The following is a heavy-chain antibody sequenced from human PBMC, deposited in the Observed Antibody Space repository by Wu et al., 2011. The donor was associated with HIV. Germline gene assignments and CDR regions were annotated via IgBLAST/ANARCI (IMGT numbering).Heavy chain of an antibody. CDR2: INPSGGST. V-gene: IGHV1-46*01. D-gene: IGHD2-15*01. CDR3: AREHCSGGSCYSVFDY. J-gene: IGHJ4*02. Sequence: QVQLVQSGADVKKPGASVKVSCMASGYTFANYYIHWVRQAPGQGLEWMGIINPSGGSTSYAQKFQGRVTMTRDTSTSTVYMELSSLRSEDTAVYYCAREHCSGGSCYSVFDYWAREPWSPSPQ. CDR1: GYTFANYY.